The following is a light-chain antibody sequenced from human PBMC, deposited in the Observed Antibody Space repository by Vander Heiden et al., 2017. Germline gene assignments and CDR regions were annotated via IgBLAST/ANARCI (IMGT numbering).Light chain of an antibody. CDR3: YSASDNNVL. CDR2: GDN. CDR1: VLAKKY. Sequence: SYELTQPSSVSVSPGQTVSITCSGNVLAKKYGRWLQQKPGQAPVLVIFGDNERPSGIPERFSGSSSGTTVTLTITGAQVEDEADYYCYSASDNNVLFGGGTKLTVL. V-gene: IGLV3-27*01. J-gene: IGLJ2*01.